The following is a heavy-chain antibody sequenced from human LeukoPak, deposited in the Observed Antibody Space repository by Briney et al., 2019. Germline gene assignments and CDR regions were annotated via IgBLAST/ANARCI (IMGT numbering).Heavy chain of an antibody. J-gene: IGHJ4*02. V-gene: IGHV1-2*02. CDR2: INPNSGGT. CDR1: GYTFAGYY. Sequence: GASVKVSCKASGYTFAGYYMYWVRQAPGQGLEWMGWINPNSGGTKYAQTFQGRVTMTRDTSISTAYMELSRLRSDDTAVYYCARGLDKYDYWSGYFLAYWGQGTLVTVSS. CDR3: ARGLDKYDYWSGYFLAY. D-gene: IGHD3-3*01.